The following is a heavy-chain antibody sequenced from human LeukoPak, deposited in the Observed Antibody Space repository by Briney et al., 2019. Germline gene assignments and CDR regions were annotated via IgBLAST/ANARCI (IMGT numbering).Heavy chain of an antibody. J-gene: IGHJ4*02. D-gene: IGHD6-6*01. Sequence: ALVKVSCKASGYTFTSYDINWVRQATGQGLEWMGWMNPNSGNTGYAQKFQGRVTMTRNTSISTAYMELSSLRSEDTAVYYCARGGSRELQYSSSIFDYWGQGTLVTVSS. CDR1: GYTFTSYD. CDR2: MNPNSGNT. CDR3: ARGGSRELQYSSSIFDY. V-gene: IGHV1-8*01.